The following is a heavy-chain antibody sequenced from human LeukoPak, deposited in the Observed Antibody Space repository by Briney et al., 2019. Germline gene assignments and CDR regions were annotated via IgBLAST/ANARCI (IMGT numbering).Heavy chain of an antibody. CDR1: VGSLTGYY. Sequence: SETLSLTRAVYVGSLTGYYWSWIRQPPRKGAEGIWEINHSGSTNYNPSLKSRVTISVDTSKNQFSLKLSSVTAADTAVYYCASRKGIIAGAGFGYWGQGTLVTVSS. CDR3: ASRKGIIAGAGFGY. CDR2: INHSGST. D-gene: IGHD1-26*01. V-gene: IGHV4-34*01. J-gene: IGHJ4*02.